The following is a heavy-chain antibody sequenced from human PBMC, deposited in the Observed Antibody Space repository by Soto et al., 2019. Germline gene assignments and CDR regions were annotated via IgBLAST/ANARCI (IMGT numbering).Heavy chain of an antibody. J-gene: IGHJ4*02. D-gene: IGHD1-1*01. CDR3: VKDQSVEY. CDR2: INTNWGST. Sequence: LILSIAASGFAFSSYTMHWVRQAPGKGLHYVSSINTNWGSTYYADSVKGIFTISRDNSKNTLYLQMSSLKSEDTAVYYCVKDQSVEYWGQGTLVTVSS. V-gene: IGHV3-64D*06. CDR1: GFAFSSYT.